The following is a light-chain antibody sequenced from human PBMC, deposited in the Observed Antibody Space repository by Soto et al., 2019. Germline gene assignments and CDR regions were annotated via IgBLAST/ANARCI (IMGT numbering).Light chain of an antibody. CDR2: DVS. V-gene: IGLV2-14*03. CDR1: SSDDGGYNY. J-gene: IGLJ1*01. CDR3: TSYSTSNTPPIV. Sequence: QSVLTQPASVCGSPGQTITIYCTGTSSDDGGYNYVSWYQHHPGKAPKLMIIDVSNRPSGASNRFSCSKSGNTASLTISGLQPYDEAYYYCTSYSTSNTPPIVFRPRTTVTVL.